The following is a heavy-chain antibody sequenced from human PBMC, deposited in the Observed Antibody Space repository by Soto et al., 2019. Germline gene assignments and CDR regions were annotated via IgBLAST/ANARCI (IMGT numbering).Heavy chain of an antibody. V-gene: IGHV1-46*01. D-gene: IGHD5-18*01. Sequence: ASVKVSCKASGNTFTGNFMHWVRQAPGQGLEWLGVIFPGGSRTVYAQNFQGRLTMTRDTSASTVYMELSSLRSEDTAVYYCARDPGYSYGYNWGQGTLVTVSS. J-gene: IGHJ4*02. CDR3: ARDPGYSYGYN. CDR2: IFPGGSRT. CDR1: GNTFTGNF.